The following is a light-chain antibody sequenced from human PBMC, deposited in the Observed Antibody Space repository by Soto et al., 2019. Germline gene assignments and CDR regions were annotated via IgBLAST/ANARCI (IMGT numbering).Light chain of an antibody. Sequence: IVLTQSPGTLSLSPLERATLSFMASQSVSTLYMTWYQQKPGQAPRLLIYSAHTRAAGIPDRFSATGSGTDFTLTISRLEPEDFALYYCLHSRDSVSTFGPGTKVDIK. CDR3: LHSRDSVST. CDR1: QSVSTLY. J-gene: IGKJ3*01. CDR2: SAH. V-gene: IGKV3-20*01.